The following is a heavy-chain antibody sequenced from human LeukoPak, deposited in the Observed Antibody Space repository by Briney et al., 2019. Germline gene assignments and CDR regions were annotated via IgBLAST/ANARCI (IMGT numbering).Heavy chain of an antibody. J-gene: IGHJ3*02. CDR3: AGSSKLVITRGGFDM. CDR2: IYFSET. CDR1: GGSSSDTSYY. D-gene: IGHD3-22*01. Sequence: SETLSLTCTVSGGSSSDTSYYWAWIRQPPGKGLEWIGSIYFSETKYNPSLQSRSTLFGDASKKQFSLKLSSGPAADTAVYYCAGSSKLVITRGGFDMWGQGTMVTVS. V-gene: IGHV4-39*01.